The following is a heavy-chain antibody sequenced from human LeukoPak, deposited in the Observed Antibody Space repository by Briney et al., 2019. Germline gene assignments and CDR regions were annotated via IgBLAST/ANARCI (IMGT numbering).Heavy chain of an antibody. CDR3: ARDVDRGGLLNPGFQH. V-gene: IGHV4-59*01. J-gene: IGHJ1*01. Sequence: SETLSLTCTVSGGSISSYYLSWIRQPPGKGLEWIGYIYYSGSTNYNPSHKSRVTISVDTSKNQFSLKLSSVTAADTAVYYCARDVDRGGLLNPGFQHWGQGTLVSVSS. CDR1: GGSISSYY. D-gene: IGHD3-16*01. CDR2: IYYSGST.